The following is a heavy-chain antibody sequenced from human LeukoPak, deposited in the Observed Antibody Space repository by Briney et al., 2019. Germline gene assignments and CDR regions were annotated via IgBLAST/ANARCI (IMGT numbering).Heavy chain of an antibody. D-gene: IGHD3-9*01. CDR2: IKQDGSEK. CDR3: ARVRILTGYYIPAFDY. V-gene: IGHV3-7*03. CDR1: GFTFSSYW. J-gene: IGHJ4*02. Sequence: GGSLRLSCAASGFTFSSYWMSWVRQAPGKGVEWVANIKQDGSEKYYVDSVKGRFTISRDNAKNSLYLQMNSLRAEDTAVYYCARVRILTGYYIPAFDYWGQGTLVTVSS.